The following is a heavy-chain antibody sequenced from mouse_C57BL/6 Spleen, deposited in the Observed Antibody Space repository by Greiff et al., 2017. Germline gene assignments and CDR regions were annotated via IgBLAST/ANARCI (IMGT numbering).Heavy chain of an antibody. CDR1: GFTFSSYA. D-gene: IGHD2-13*01. CDR2: ISSGGDYI. CDR3: TRDDYSFAY. J-gene: IGHJ3*01. V-gene: IGHV5-9-1*02. Sequence: DVMLVESGEGLVKPGGSLKLSCAASGFTFSSYAMSWVRQTPEKRLEWVAYISSGGDYIYYADTVKGRFTISRDNARNTLYLQMSSLKSEDTAMYYCTRDDYSFAYWGQGTLVTVSA.